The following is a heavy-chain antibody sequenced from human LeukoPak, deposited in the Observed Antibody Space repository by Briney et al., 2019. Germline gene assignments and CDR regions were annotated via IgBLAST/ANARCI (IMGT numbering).Heavy chain of an antibody. D-gene: IGHD3-3*01. Sequence: GGSLRLSGAASGFTFSNYAMSWVRQAPGKGLEWVSAISGSGGSTYYADSVTGRFTISRDNSKNTLYLQMNSLRAEDTAVYYCAKGVDFWSGYYLGAQAYYMDVWGKGTTVTVSS. CDR3: AKGVDFWSGYYLGAQAYYMDV. J-gene: IGHJ6*03. V-gene: IGHV3-23*01. CDR2: ISGSGGST. CDR1: GFTFSNYA.